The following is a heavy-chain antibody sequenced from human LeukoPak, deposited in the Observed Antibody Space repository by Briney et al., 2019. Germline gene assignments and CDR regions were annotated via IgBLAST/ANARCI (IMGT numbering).Heavy chain of an antibody. J-gene: IGHJ6*03. Sequence: ASVKVSCKASGYTFTGYYMHWVRQAPGQGLEWMGWINPNSGGTNYAQKFQGRVTMTRDTSISTAYMELRSLRSDDTAVYYCARGAIFQYYYYYMDVWGKGTAVTVSS. V-gene: IGHV1-2*02. CDR2: INPNSGGT. CDR3: ARGAIFQYYYYYMDV. CDR1: GYTFTGYY. D-gene: IGHD3-3*01.